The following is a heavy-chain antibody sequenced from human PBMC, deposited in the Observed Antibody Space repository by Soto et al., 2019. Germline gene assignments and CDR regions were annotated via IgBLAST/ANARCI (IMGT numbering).Heavy chain of an antibody. CDR2: MYARGST. V-gene: IGHV4-30-4*01. Sequence: SQTLSLTCTVSGGSISSDYYYWSLIRQPPGKGLEWIGHMYARGSTFYNPSLESRVTMSVDTSKNQFSLRLSAVTAADTAVYYCARYCTNGVCSNPFYYYGMDVWGQGSPVTVSS. CDR3: ARYCTNGVCSNPFYYYGMDV. CDR1: GGSISSDYYY. D-gene: IGHD2-8*01. J-gene: IGHJ6*02.